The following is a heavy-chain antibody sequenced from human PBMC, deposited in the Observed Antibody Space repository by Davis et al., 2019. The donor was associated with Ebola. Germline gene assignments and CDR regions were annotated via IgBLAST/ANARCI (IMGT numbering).Heavy chain of an antibody. CDR2: IYHSGST. J-gene: IGHJ4*02. CDR3: AREGIVATVRSDY. V-gene: IGHV4-30-2*01. Sequence: SETLSLTCAVSGGSISSGGYSWSWIRQPPGKGLEWIGYIYHSGSTYYNPSLKNRVTISVDTSKNQFSLKLSSVTAADTAVYYCAREGIVATVRSDYWGQGTLVTVSS. CDR1: GGSISSGGYS. D-gene: IGHD5-12*01.